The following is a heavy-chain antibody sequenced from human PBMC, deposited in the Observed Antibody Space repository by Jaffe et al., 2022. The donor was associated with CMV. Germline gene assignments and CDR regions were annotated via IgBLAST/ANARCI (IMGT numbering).Heavy chain of an antibody. D-gene: IGHD3-16*01. CDR3: ARVMSPFSPIDY. CDR2: IYYSGST. J-gene: IGHJ4*02. Sequence: QVQLQESGPGLVKPSETLSLTCTVSGGSISSYYWSWIRQPPGKGLEWIGYIYYSGSTNYNPSLKSRVTISVDTSKNQFSLKLSSVTAADTAVYYCARVMSPFSPIDYWGQGTLVTVSS. CDR1: GGSISSYY. V-gene: IGHV4-59*01.